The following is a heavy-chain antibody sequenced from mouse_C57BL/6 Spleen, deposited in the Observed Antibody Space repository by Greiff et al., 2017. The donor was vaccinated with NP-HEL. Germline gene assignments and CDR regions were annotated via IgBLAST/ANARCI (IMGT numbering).Heavy chain of an antibody. J-gene: IGHJ4*01. Sequence: QVHVKQPGAELVKPGASVKVSCKASGYTFTSYWMHWVKQRPGQGLEWIGRIHPSDSDTNYNQKFKGKATLTVDKSSSTAYMQLSSLTSEDSAVYYCAIWGAHDGDYYAMDYWGQGTSVTVSS. CDR3: AIWGAHDGDYYAMDY. CDR1: GYTFTSYW. V-gene: IGHV1-74*01. CDR2: IHPSDSDT. D-gene: IGHD2-12*01.